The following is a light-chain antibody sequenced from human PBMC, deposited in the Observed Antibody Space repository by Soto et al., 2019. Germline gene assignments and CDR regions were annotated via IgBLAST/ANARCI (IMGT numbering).Light chain of an antibody. Sequence: LMKRSDALPLWKEYRSRVSRKLSQSVASRNLTWYQQRSGQAPRLLIYGTSSRAIHTPDRFSGSGSGTDFTLNICGLETEDVAVYLCLYFRNSFWPFGQGTRLEIK. CDR3: LYFRNSFWP. V-gene: IGKV3-20*01. CDR2: GTS. J-gene: IGKJ5*01. CDR1: QSVASRN.